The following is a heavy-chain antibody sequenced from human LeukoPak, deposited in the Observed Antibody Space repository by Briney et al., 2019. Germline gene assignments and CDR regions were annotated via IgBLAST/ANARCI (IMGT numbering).Heavy chain of an antibody. J-gene: IGHJ3*02. CDR2: ISSSGSYI. Sequence: GGALRLSCAASGFTFSSYSMNWVRQAPGNGLELVSSISSSGSYIYYADSVNGRFTISRDNAKNSLYLQMNSLRAEDTAVYYCARDSRERYSGSYLDAFDIWGQGTMVTVSS. V-gene: IGHV3-21*01. CDR1: GFTFSSYS. CDR3: ARDSRERYSGSYLDAFDI. D-gene: IGHD1-26*01.